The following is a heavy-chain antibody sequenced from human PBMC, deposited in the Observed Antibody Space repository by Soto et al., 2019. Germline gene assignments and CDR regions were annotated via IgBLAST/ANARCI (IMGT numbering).Heavy chain of an antibody. CDR2: INHTGGT. CDR1: GGSVNCYY. V-gene: IGHV4-34*01. J-gene: IGHJ5*02. CDR3: ATRITVFGLLIPPFDP. D-gene: IGHD3-3*01. Sequence: SETLSLSCAGYGGSVNCYYWNWIRQPPGKGLEWIGEINHTGGTHYNPSLKSRVTMSVDTSKNQFSLSLSSVTEADTAIYYCATRITVFGLLIPPFDPWGQGTQVTVS.